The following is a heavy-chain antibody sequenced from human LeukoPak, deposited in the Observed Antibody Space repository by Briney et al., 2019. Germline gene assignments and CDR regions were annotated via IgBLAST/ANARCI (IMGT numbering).Heavy chain of an antibody. CDR1: GYTFSGYY. Sequence: ASVKVSCKASGYTFSGYYMHWVRQAPGQGLEWVGWINPNSGGTNYAQKFQGRVTMTRDTSISTAYMELSRLRSDDTAVYYCARGPWFGTNNWFDPWGQGTLVTVSS. CDR3: ARGPWFGTNNWFDP. CDR2: INPNSGGT. J-gene: IGHJ5*02. V-gene: IGHV1-2*02. D-gene: IGHD3-10*01.